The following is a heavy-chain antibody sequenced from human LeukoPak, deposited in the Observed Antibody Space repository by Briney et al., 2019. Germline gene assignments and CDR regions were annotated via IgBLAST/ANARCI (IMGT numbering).Heavy chain of an antibody. CDR1: GGSFSGYY. J-gene: IGHJ1*01. Sequence: SETLSLTCAVYGGSFSGYYWSWIRQPPGKGLEWIGEINHSGSTYYNPSLKSRVTISVDTSKNQFSLKLSSVTAADTAVYYCGGSWSYYQEFLQPWGQGTLVTVSS. V-gene: IGHV4-34*01. CDR2: INHSGST. D-gene: IGHD1-26*01. CDR3: GGSWSYYQEFLQP.